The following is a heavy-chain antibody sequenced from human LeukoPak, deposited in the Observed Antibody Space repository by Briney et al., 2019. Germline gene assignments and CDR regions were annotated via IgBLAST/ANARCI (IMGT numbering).Heavy chain of an antibody. D-gene: IGHD6-13*01. Sequence: GGSLRLSCAASGFTVSTYTMHWVRQAPGKGLESVSAIGSDGDSTYYANSVKGRFTISRDNSKNTLYLQMDSLRAEDMAVYYCARGGSPGTYDCWGQGTLVTVSS. V-gene: IGHV3-64*01. CDR3: ARGGSPGTYDC. J-gene: IGHJ4*02. CDR2: IGSDGDST. CDR1: GFTVSTYT.